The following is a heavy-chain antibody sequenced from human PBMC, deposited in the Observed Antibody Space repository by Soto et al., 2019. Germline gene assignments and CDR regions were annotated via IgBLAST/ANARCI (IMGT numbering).Heavy chain of an antibody. Sequence: QVQLVESGGGVVQPGTSLRLACEASGFNFGAYGMHWVRQAPGKGLEWVAVISHDGTKTYYSDSVKGRFTVSRDNSKNMLYGQMVSLRPDDTAVYSCSKDRLDGYTTCSRFYGVDVWGQGTTVTVSS. CDR3: SKDRLDGYTTCSRFYGVDV. CDR1: GFNFGAYG. J-gene: IGHJ6*02. CDR2: ISHDGTKT. V-gene: IGHV3-30*18. D-gene: IGHD5-18*01.